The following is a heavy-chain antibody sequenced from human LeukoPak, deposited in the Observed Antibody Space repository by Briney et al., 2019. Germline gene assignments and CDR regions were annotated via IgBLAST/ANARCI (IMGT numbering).Heavy chain of an antibody. J-gene: IGHJ6*02. D-gene: IGHD2-2*01. CDR1: AFTFTSYS. V-gene: IGHV3-48*02. CDR3: ARELGYCSGSTCSVHYYGMDV. Sequence: GGALRLSCAASAFTFTSYSMNWVRQAPGKGLEWVSYISISSSTIYYGDSVKGRFTISRDNAKNSVYLQMNSLRDEDTAVYYCARELGYCSGSTCSVHYYGMDVWGQGTTVTVSS. CDR2: ISISSSTI.